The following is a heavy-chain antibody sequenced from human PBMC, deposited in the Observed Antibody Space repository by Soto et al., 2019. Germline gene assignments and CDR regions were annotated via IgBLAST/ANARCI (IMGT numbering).Heavy chain of an antibody. CDR3: ARGYEGNAFDI. V-gene: IGHV3-33*01. Sequence: GGSLRLSCAASGFTFSSYGMHWVRQAPGKGLEWVALIWYDGSKKYYADSVKGRFTISRDDSKNTLYLQMNSLRADDRAVYYCARGYEGNAFDIWGQGTMVTVSS. CDR2: IWYDGSKK. D-gene: IGHD3-10*01. J-gene: IGHJ3*02. CDR1: GFTFSSYG.